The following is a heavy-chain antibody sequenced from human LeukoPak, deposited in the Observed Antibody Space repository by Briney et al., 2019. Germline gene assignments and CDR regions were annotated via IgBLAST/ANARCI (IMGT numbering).Heavy chain of an antibody. CDR2: IYYSGST. D-gene: IGHD2-2*01. J-gene: IGHJ5*02. CDR3: ARVVVRCSSTSCYLKDNWFDP. Sequence: SETLSLTCTVSGGSISSGDYYWSWIRLPPGKGLEWIGYIYYSGSTYYNPSLKSRVTISVDTSKNQLSLKLSSVTAADTAVYYCARVVVRCSSTSCYLKDNWFDPWGQGTLVTVSS. CDR1: GGSISSGDYY. V-gene: IGHV4-30-4*08.